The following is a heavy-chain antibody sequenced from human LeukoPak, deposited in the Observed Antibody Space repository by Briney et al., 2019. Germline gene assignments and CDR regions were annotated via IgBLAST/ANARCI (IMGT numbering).Heavy chain of an antibody. J-gene: IGHJ5*02. Sequence: PSETLSLTCTASGGSISSGSYYWSWIRQPAGKGLEWIGRIYTSGSTNYNPSLKSRVTISVDTSKNQFSLKLSSVTAADTAVYYCARDADYYDSSGYYYGISWFDPWGQGTLVTVSS. D-gene: IGHD3-22*01. V-gene: IGHV4-61*02. CDR2: IYTSGST. CDR1: GGSISSGSYY. CDR3: ARDADYYDSSGYYYGISWFDP.